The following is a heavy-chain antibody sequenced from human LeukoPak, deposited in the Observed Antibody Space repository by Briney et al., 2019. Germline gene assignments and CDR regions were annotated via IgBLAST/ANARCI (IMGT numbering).Heavy chain of an antibody. CDR1: GFTFSSYG. D-gene: IGHD2-15*01. Sequence: GGSLRLSCAASGFTFSSYGVHWVRQAPGKGLEWVAVISYDGSNKYYADSVKGRFTISRDNSKNTLYLQMNSLRAEDTAVYYCAGGCGGGSCYSSYYYYGMDVWGQGTTVTVSS. CDR2: ISYDGSNK. CDR3: AGGCGGGSCYSSYYYYGMDV. J-gene: IGHJ6*02. V-gene: IGHV3-30*03.